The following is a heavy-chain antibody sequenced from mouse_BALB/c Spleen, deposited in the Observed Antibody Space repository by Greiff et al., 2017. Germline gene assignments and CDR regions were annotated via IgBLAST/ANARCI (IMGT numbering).Heavy chain of an antibody. CDR3: ARANFDY. V-gene: IGHV2-9*02. Sequence: QVQLKESGPGLVAPSQCLSITCTVSGYSFTSYGVHWVRQPPGKGLEWLGVIRAGGSTNYNSALMSRLSIIKDNSTSQVFLKMYSLQTDDTAMYYCARANFDYWGQGTTLTVSS. CDR1: GYSFTSYG. J-gene: IGHJ2*01. CDR2: IRAGGST.